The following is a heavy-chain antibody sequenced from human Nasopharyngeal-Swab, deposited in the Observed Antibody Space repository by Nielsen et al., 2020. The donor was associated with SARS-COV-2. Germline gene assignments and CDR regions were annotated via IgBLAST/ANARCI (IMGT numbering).Heavy chain of an antibody. Sequence: GESLKISCAASGFTFSSYWMHWVRQAPGKGLVWVSRINSDGSSTSYADSVKGRFTISRDNAKKTLYLLMNSLRAEDTAVYYCARYSSSWGFFDFWGQGTLVTFSS. D-gene: IGHD6-13*01. CDR3: ARYSSSWGFFDF. CDR1: GFTFSSYW. CDR2: INSDGSST. V-gene: IGHV3-74*01. J-gene: IGHJ4*02.